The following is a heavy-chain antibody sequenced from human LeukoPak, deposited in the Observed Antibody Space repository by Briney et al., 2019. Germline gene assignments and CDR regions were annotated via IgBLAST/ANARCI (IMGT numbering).Heavy chain of an antibody. CDR3: ARETRGFRNCFDP. J-gene: IGHJ5*02. V-gene: IGHV6-1*01. CDR1: GDSVSSKRAA. CDR2: TYYRTKCYN. Sequence: SQTLSLNCAISGDSVSSKRAAWNWIRQPPSRGLEWLGRTYYRTKCYNHYAVSVKSRTTINPDASKNQFSLQLKSVTPEDTAVYYCARETRGFRNCFDPWGQGTLVTVSS.